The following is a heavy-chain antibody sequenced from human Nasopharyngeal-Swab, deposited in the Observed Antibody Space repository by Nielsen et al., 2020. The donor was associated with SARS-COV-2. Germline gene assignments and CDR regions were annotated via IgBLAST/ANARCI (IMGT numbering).Heavy chain of an antibody. J-gene: IGHJ6*02. CDR1: GFTFSDYY. Sequence: GESLKISCAASGFTFSDYYMAWVRQAPGKGLEWLSYISTSGRTTDSADSVKGRFTISRDNANNLLFLQMNSLRGEDTAVYYCAGGQGTVTTYYYYGMDVWGQGTTVTVSS. V-gene: IGHV3-11*01. CDR3: AGGQGTVTTYYYYGMDV. D-gene: IGHD4-17*01. CDR2: ISTSGRTT.